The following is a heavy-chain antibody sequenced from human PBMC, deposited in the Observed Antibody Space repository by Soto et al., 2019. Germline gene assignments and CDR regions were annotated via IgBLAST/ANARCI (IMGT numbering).Heavy chain of an antibody. CDR2: INSGGTT. V-gene: IGHV3-23*01. D-gene: IGHD2-15*01. J-gene: IGHJ2*01. Sequence: EVQLLESGGGLVQPGGSLRLSCAASGFTFSTYGMNWVRLAPGRGLEWVSGINSGGTTVYTESAKGRFTISRDNSKNTLYLQMNSLRAEDTATYYCAKLPRGGGPGNWYFDLWGRGTLVTVSS. CDR1: GFTFSTYG. CDR3: AKLPRGGGPGNWYFDL.